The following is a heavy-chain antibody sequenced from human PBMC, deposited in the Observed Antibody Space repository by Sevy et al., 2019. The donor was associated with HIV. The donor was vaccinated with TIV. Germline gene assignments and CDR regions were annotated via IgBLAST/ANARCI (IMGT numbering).Heavy chain of an antibody. CDR1: GGSISSYY. J-gene: IGHJ6*02. CDR2: IYTSGST. Sequence: SETLSVTCTVSGGSISSYYWSWIRQPAGKGLEWIGRIYTSGSTNYNPSLKSRVTMSVDTSKNQFSLKLSSLTAADTAVYYCARTGSGKIQYLDVWGQGTTVTVSS. CDR3: ARTGSGKIQYLDV. V-gene: IGHV4-4*07. D-gene: IGHD6-13*01.